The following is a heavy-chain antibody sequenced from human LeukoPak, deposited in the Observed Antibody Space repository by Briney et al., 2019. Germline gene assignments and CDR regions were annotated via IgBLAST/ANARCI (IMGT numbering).Heavy chain of an antibody. Sequence: PSETLSLTSSVSDGSVSSADFYWNWIRQHPGKGLEWIGHIHYSGRTYYNPSLKSRVAISLDTSKNQSSLKPGSVTAADTAVYYCARDRYSGYDWDFYYYGTDVWGKGKTVTVSS. D-gene: IGHD5-12*01. V-gene: IGHV4-31*03. CDR2: IHYSGRT. CDR1: DGSVSSADFY. J-gene: IGHJ6*01. CDR3: ARDRYSGYDWDFYYYGTDV.